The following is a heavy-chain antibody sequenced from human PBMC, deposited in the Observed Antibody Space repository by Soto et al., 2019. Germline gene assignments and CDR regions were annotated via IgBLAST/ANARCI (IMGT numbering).Heavy chain of an antibody. Sequence: ASVKVSCKASGYTFTGYYMHWVRQAPGQGLEWMGWINPNSGGTNYAQKFQGWVTMTRDTSISTAYMELSRLRSDDTAVYYCARGVVVVQYYYYGMDVWGQGTTVTVSS. J-gene: IGHJ6*02. V-gene: IGHV1-2*04. D-gene: IGHD2-15*01. CDR3: ARGVVVVQYYYYGMDV. CDR1: GYTFTGYY. CDR2: INPNSGGT.